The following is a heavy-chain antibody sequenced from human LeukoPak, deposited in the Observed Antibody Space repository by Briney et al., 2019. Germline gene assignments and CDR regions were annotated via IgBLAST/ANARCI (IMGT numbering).Heavy chain of an antibody. D-gene: IGHD4-17*01. Sequence: GGSLRLSCAASGFTFSSYSMNWVRQAPGKGLEWVSYISSSSSTIYYADSVKGRFTISRDNAKNSLYLQMNSLRDEDTAVYYCARGPLGTTVTTFDYWGQGTLVTVSS. CDR1: GFTFSSYS. CDR2: ISSSSSTI. CDR3: ARGPLGTTVTTFDY. J-gene: IGHJ4*02. V-gene: IGHV3-48*02.